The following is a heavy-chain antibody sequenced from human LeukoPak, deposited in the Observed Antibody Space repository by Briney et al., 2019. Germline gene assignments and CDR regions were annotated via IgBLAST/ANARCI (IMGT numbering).Heavy chain of an antibody. J-gene: IGHJ6*02. CDR2: INPNSGGT. Sequence: EASVKVSCKASGYTFTGYYMHWVRQAPGQGLEWMGRINPNSGGTNYAQKFQGRVTMTRDTSISTAYMELSRLRSDDTAVYYCAREVPTEYYYYGMDVWGQGTTVTVSS. CDR3: AREVPTEYYYYGMDV. CDR1: GYTFTGYY. V-gene: IGHV1-2*06.